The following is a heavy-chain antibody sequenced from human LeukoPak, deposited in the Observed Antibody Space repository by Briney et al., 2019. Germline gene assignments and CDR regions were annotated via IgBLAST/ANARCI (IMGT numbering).Heavy chain of an antibody. Sequence: PGGSLRLSCAASGFTFSSYAMSWVRQAPGEGLEWVSVISGSGGSTYYADSVKGRFTISRDNSKNTLYLQMNSLRAEDTAVYYCAKDGGSSGSYSDYWGQGTLVTVSS. V-gene: IGHV3-23*01. CDR1: GFTFSSYA. CDR3: AKDGGSSGSYSDY. CDR2: ISGSGGST. D-gene: IGHD1-26*01. J-gene: IGHJ4*02.